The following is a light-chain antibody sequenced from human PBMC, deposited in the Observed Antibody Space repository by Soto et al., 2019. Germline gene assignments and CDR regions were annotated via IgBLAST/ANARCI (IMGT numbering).Light chain of an antibody. CDR1: RFDVGGYNY. J-gene: IGLJ1*01. CDR3: SAYAGSPYLYV. V-gene: IGLV2-8*01. CDR2: EVS. Sequence: QSVLTQPPSASGSPGQSVTISCTGTRFDVGGYNYVSWYQQHPGKAPQVLMYEVSKRPSGVPDRFSGSKSGNTASLTVSGRQAEDDADYYCSAYAGSPYLYVFGSGTKVTVL.